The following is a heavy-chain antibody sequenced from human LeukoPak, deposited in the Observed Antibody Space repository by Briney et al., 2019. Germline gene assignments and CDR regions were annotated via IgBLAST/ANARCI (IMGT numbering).Heavy chain of an antibody. CDR3: AKLVRAGHLRDIVVVPAAPDPFDI. J-gene: IGHJ3*02. Sequence: GGSLRLSCAASGFTFSSYNMNWVRQAPGKGLEWVSSISMSGGNMYYADSVQGRFTISRDNARNSLYLQMNSLRAEDTAVYYCAKLVRAGHLRDIVVVPAAPDPFDIWGQGTMVTVSS. CDR1: GFTFSSYN. V-gene: IGHV3-21*01. CDR2: ISMSGGNM. D-gene: IGHD2-2*01.